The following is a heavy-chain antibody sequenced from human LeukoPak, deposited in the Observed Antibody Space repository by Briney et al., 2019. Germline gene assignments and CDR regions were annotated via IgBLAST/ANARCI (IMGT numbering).Heavy chain of an antibody. D-gene: IGHD2-15*01. CDR2: ISAYNGNT. J-gene: IGHJ4*02. CDR3: ARVYCSGGSCYSSFGGYFDY. V-gene: IGHV1-18*01. CDR1: GYTFTSYG. Sequence: ASVKVSCKASGYTFTSYGISWVRQAPGQGLEWMGWISAYNGNTNYAQKLQGRVTMTTDTSTSTAYMELGSLRSDDTAVYYCARVYCSGGSCYSSFGGYFDYWGQGTLVTVSS.